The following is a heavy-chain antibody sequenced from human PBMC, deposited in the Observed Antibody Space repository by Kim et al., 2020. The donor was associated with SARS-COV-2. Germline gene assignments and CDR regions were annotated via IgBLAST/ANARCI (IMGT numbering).Heavy chain of an antibody. CDR3: ATPGIAAPSPFDY. J-gene: IGHJ4*02. D-gene: IGHD6-13*01. V-gene: IGHV4-39*01. Sequence: YTPSPKSRVTISVDTSKNQFSLKLSSVTAADTAVYYCATPGIAAPSPFDYWGQGTLVTVSS.